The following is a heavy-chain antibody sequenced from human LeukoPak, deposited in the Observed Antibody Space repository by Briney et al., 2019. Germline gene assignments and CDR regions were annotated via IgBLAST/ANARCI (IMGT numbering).Heavy chain of an antibody. J-gene: IGHJ4*02. V-gene: IGHV1-46*01. CDR2: INPSGGST. Sequence: SSVTVSYKASGYTFTNYYMHWVRQAPGQGREWIGIINPSGGSTSYAQKFQGRVTMTRDTSTRTVYMELSSLRSEDTAVYYCARDTGYYRPDWGQGTLVTVSS. CDR1: GYTFTNYY. D-gene: IGHD3-3*01. CDR3: ARDTGYYRPD.